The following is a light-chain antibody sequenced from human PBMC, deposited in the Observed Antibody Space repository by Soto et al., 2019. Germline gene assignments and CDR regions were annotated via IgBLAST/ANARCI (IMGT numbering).Light chain of an antibody. CDR1: NSNIGSNI. CDR3: AAWDDSLTADV. Sequence: QSVLTQPPSASGTPGQRATISCSGSNSNIGSNIVNWFQQLPGTAPKLLIYSNDQRPSGVPDRFSASKFGTSASLAISGLQSEDEADYYCAAWDDSLTADVFGTGTKLTVL. J-gene: IGLJ1*01. V-gene: IGLV1-44*01. CDR2: SND.